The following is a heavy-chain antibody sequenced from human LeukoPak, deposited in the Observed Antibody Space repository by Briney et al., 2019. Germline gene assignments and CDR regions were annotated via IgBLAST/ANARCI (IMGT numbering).Heavy chain of an antibody. Sequence: GGSLRLSCAGSGFTFSSYWMNWVRQAPGKGLEWVANIKQDGSQKYYVDSVKGRFTLSRDNAKNSLSLQMNSLRAEDTALYYCARRTYYFDYWGQGTLVTVSS. CDR3: ARRTYYFDY. J-gene: IGHJ4*02. V-gene: IGHV3-7*01. CDR1: GFTFSSYW. D-gene: IGHD1/OR15-1a*01. CDR2: IKQDGSQK.